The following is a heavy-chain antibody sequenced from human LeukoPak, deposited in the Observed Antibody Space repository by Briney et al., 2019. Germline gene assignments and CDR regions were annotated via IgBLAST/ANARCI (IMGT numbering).Heavy chain of an antibody. CDR3: ARDRVLHYFDY. CDR1: GFPFSRYA. CDR2: ISGSDTST. D-gene: IGHD3-16*01. V-gene: IGHV3-23*01. Sequence: GGSLRLSCAASGFPFSRYAINWVRQAPGKGLEWVSTISGSDTSTYYADSVRGRFTISRDNSKNTLYIQMNSLRADDTAVYYCARDRVLHYFDYWGQGALVTVSS. J-gene: IGHJ4*02.